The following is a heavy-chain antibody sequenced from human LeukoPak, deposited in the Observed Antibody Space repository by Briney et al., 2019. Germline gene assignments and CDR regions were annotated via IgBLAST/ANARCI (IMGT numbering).Heavy chain of an antibody. Sequence: GGSLRLSCIPSGFTFSDYSLNWVRQAPGKGVEWVSYIERSSSTIKYADSVKGPFTISRDNAKNSLHLQMNSLRDEDTAVYYCARGLFGRGGGSFDQWGQGTLVTVSP. D-gene: IGHD3-10*01. V-gene: IGHV3-48*02. CDR1: GFTFSDYS. CDR2: IERSSSTI. CDR3: ARGLFGRGGGSFDQ. J-gene: IGHJ4*02.